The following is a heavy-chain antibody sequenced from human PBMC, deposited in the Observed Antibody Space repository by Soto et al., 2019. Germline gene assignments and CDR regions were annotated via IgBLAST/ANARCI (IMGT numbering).Heavy chain of an antibody. D-gene: IGHD4-17*01. V-gene: IGHV1-8*01. CDR2: MNPNSGNT. Sequence: ASVKVSCKASGYTFTSYDINWVRQATGQGLEWMGWMNPNSGNTGYAQKFQGRVAMTRNTSISTAYMELSSLRSEDTAVYYCARGEGDATVTTLLDVWGKGTTVTVSS. CDR3: ARGEGDATVTTLLDV. J-gene: IGHJ6*04. CDR1: GYTFTSYD.